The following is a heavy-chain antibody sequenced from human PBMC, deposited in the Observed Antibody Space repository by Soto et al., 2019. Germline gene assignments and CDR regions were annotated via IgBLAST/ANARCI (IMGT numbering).Heavy chain of an antibody. Sequence: QVQLVESGGGVVQPGRSLRLSCAASGFIFSSYGMHWVRQAPGKGLEWVAVIWYDGNNKYYADSVKGRFTISRDDSKSTLYLQMNSLRAEDTAVYYCARWSGGYYFDYWGHGTLVTVSS. CDR2: IWYDGNNK. CDR1: GFIFSSYG. D-gene: IGHD1-26*01. CDR3: ARWSGGYYFDY. V-gene: IGHV3-33*01. J-gene: IGHJ4*01.